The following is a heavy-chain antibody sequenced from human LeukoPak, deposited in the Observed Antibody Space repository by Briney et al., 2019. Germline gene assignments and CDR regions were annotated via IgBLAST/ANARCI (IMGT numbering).Heavy chain of an antibody. CDR1: GYTFTGYY. V-gene: IGHV1-2*02. CDR3: ARDSGSGWYGIDY. D-gene: IGHD6-19*01. Sequence: ASVKVSCKASGYTFTGYYMHWVRQAPGQGLEWMGWINPNSGGTNYAQKFQGRVTMTRDTSISTGYMELSRLRSDDTAVYYCARDSGSGWYGIDYWGRGTLVTVSS. CDR2: INPNSGGT. J-gene: IGHJ4*02.